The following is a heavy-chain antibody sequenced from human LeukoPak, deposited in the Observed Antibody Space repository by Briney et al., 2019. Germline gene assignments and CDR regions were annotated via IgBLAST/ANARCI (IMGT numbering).Heavy chain of an antibody. CDR3: ARRGWGSGWLGQGTSWYFDL. Sequence: SETLSLTCTVSGGSISKSSYYWGWIRQPPGKGLEWIGSTYYSGSTYYNPSLKSRVTIFVDTSKSQFSLNLSSVTAADTAVYYCARRGWGSGWLGQGTSWYFDLWGRGTPATVSS. CDR1: GGSISKSSYY. D-gene: IGHD6-19*01. V-gene: IGHV4-39*01. CDR2: TYYSGST. J-gene: IGHJ2*01.